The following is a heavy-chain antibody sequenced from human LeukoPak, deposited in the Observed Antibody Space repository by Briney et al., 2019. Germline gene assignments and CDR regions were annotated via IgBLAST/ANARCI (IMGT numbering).Heavy chain of an antibody. J-gene: IGHJ6*02. CDR2: IYYIGST. D-gene: IGHD6-13*01. Sequence: SETLSLTCTVSGGSISSYYWTWIRQPPGKGLEGIGYIYYIGSTNYNPSLKSRVTISVDTSKNQFSLKLSSVTAADTAVYYCARDYSSSWYREGYYGMDVWGQGTTVTVSS. CDR3: ARDYSSSWYREGYYGMDV. CDR1: GGSISSYY. V-gene: IGHV4-59*12.